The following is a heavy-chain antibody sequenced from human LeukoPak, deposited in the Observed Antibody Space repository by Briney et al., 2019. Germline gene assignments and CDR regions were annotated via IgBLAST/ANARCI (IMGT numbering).Heavy chain of an antibody. CDR3: ARAGDIVLHPTN. CDR2: IIPIFGTA. D-gene: IGHD2-8*01. V-gene: IGHV1-69*13. Sequence: PVKVSCKASGYTFTSYGISWVRQAPGQGLEWMGGIIPIFGTANYAQKFQGRVTITADESTSTAYMELSSLRSEDTAVYYCARAGDIVLHPTNWGQGTLVTVSS. J-gene: IGHJ4*02. CDR1: GYTFTSYG.